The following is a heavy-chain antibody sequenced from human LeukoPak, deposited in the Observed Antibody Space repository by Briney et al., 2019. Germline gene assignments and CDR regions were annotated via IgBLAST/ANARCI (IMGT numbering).Heavy chain of an antibody. CDR2: INHSGST. V-gene: IGHV4-34*01. Sequence: PSETLSLTCAVYGGSFSGYYWSWIRQPPGKGLEWIGEINHSGSTNYNPSLKSRVTISVDTSKNQFSLKLSSVTAADTAVYYCARDKYCSGGSCIDYWGQGTLVTVSS. CDR3: ARDKYCSGGSCIDY. D-gene: IGHD2-15*01. CDR1: GGSFSGYY. J-gene: IGHJ4*02.